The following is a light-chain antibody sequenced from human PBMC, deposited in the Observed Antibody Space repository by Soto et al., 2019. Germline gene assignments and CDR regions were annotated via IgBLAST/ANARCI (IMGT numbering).Light chain of an antibody. CDR3: QQYNSYSRT. J-gene: IGKJ1*01. CDR1: QSISSS. Sequence: DIQMTQSPSTLSASVGDRVTNTCRASQSISSSLAWYQQKPGKAPKLLIYKASSLESGVPSRFSGSGSGTEFTLTITSLQPDDFATYYCQQYNSYSRTFGQGTKVDIK. V-gene: IGKV1-5*03. CDR2: KAS.